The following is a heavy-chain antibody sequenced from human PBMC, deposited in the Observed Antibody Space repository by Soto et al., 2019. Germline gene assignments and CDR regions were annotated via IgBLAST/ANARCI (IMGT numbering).Heavy chain of an antibody. V-gene: IGHV3-7*05. CDR3: AGNER. CDR1: GFSCSGCW. CDR2: INPDGSAK. J-gene: IGHJ4*02. Sequence: EVQLVESGGGLVQPGGSLRLSCAGSGFSCSGCWMSWVRQTPGKGLEWVANINPDGSAKNYVDSVKGRFTISRNNAKNSLYLEMNSLRVEDTAVYYCAGNERWGQGTLVTVSS.